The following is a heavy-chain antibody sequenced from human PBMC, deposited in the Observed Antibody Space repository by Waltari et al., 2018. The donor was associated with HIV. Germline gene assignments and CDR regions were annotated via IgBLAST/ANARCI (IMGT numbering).Heavy chain of an antibody. J-gene: IGHJ4*02. CDR3: ARLTYTSSWSNYFDY. V-gene: IGHV4-39*01. D-gene: IGHD6-13*01. CDR1: GVSISRSSSY. Sequence: QLQLQESGPGLVKPSETLSLICNVSGVSISRSSSYWGWIRQPPGKGLESIGNIYYTGSTYYNPSLKSRLTFSVDTSKNQFSLSLNSVTAADTAMYYCARLTYTSSWSNYFDYWGQGTLVTVSS. CDR2: IYYTGST.